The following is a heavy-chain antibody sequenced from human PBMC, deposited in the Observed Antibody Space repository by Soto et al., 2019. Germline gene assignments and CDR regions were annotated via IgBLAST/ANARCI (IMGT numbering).Heavy chain of an antibody. CDR2: INPRGFFT. J-gene: IGHJ5*02. CDR3: ARCAGRFGELFWFDP. CDR1: GYTFTSYN. D-gene: IGHD3-10*01. V-gene: IGHV1-46*01. Sequence: QVQLVQSGAEVKKPGASVKVSCKASGYTFTSYNIHWVRQAPGQGLEWVGMINPRGFFTTYAQKFRGRVTMTGDTSTSVVYMELTNLGSEDTAGYYCARCAGRFGELFWFDPLGQGTLVSVSS.